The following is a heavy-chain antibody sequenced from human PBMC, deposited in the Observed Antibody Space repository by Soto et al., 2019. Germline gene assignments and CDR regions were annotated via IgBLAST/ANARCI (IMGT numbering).Heavy chain of an antibody. J-gene: IGHJ5*02. Sequence: GGSLRLSCAASGFTFSSYSMNWVRQAPGKGLEWVSSISSSSSYIYYADSVKGRFTISRDNAKNSLYLQMNSLRAEDTAVYYCARDQPLSGLYYDLWRGYYNWFDPWSQGTLVTGSS. CDR2: ISSSSSYI. CDR1: GFTFSSYS. V-gene: IGHV3-21*01. D-gene: IGHD3-3*01. CDR3: ARDQPLSGLYYDLWRGYYNWFDP.